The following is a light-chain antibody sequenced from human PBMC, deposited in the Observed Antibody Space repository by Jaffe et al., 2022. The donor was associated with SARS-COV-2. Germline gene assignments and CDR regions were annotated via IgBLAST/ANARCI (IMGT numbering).Light chain of an antibody. CDR3: QQYSMSPIT. CDR1: HSVNSKY. CDR2: GAS. J-gene: IGKJ5*01. Sequence: EIVLTQSPGTLSLSAGDRATLSCRASHSVNSKYLAWYQQKPGQAPRLLIYGASSRATAFPDRFTGSGSGTDFSLTINRLEPEDSAVYYCQQYSMSPITFGQGTRLEIK. V-gene: IGKV3-20*01.